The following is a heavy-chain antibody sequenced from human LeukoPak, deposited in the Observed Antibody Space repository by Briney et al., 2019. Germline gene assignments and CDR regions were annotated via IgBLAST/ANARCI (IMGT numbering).Heavy chain of an antibody. Sequence: GGSLRLSCSASGFTFSNYAIHWLRPAPGKGLEYVSAISSKEGSTYSADSVKGRFTISRDNSKNTLYVQMSSLRPEDRAVYYCVKDPGPSGSGYYDYWGQGTLVTVSS. CDR3: VKDPGPSGSGYYDY. V-gene: IGHV3-64*05. CDR1: GFTFSNYA. D-gene: IGHD6-19*01. CDR2: ISSKEGST. J-gene: IGHJ4*02.